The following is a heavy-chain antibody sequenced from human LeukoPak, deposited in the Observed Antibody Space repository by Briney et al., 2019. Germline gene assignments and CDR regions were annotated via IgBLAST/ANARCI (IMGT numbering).Heavy chain of an antibody. V-gene: IGHV4-30-2*01. CDR2: IYHSGST. D-gene: IGHD3-9*01. CDR1: GGSISSGGYY. CDR3: ARAPERKGRPFDWSSPTYFDY. Sequence: SETLSLTCTVSGGSISSGGYYWSWIRQPPGKGLEWIGYIYHSGSTYYNPSLKSRVTISVDRSKNQFSLKLSSVTAADTAVYYCARAPERKGRPFDWSSPTYFDYWGQGTLVTVSS. J-gene: IGHJ4*02.